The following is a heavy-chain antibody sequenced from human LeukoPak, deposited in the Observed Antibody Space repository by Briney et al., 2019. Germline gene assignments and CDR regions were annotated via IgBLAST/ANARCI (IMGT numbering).Heavy chain of an antibody. Sequence: PGRSLRLSCAASGFTFSSYAMHWVRQAPGKGLEWVAVISYDGSNKYYADSVKGRFTISRDNSKNTLYLQMNSLRAEDTAVYYCARAYSYGFDYWGQGTLVTVSS. CDR3: ARAYSYGFDY. J-gene: IGHJ4*02. CDR2: ISYDGSNK. D-gene: IGHD5-18*01. CDR1: GFTFSSYA. V-gene: IGHV3-30-3*01.